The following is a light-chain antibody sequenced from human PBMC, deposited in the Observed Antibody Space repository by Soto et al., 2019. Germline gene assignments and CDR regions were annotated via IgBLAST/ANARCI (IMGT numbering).Light chain of an antibody. CDR3: QQYGSSPRVT. J-gene: IGKJ4*01. Sequence: DIVLTQSPGTLSLSPGERATLSCRASQSVSSNYLAWYQQKPGQAPRLLIYGASSMATGIPDRFSGSGSGTDITLTISRLEPEDFAVYYCQQYGSSPRVTFGGGTKVEIK. CDR2: GAS. CDR1: QSVSSNY. V-gene: IGKV3-20*01.